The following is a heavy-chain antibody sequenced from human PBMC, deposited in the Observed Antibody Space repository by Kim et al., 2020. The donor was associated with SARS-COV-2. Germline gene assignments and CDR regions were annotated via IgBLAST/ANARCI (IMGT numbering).Heavy chain of an antibody. V-gene: IGHV4-59*01. D-gene: IGHD6-13*01. Sequence: PALNSRVTVAVETSKNQVSLKLSSVTAADTAVYYCARVTQQQLGFDYWGQGTLVTVSS. J-gene: IGHJ4*02. CDR3: ARVTQQQLGFDY.